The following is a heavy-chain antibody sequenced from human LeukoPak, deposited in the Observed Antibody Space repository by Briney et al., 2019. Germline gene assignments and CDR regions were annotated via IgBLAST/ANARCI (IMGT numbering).Heavy chain of an antibody. D-gene: IGHD5-18*01. J-gene: IGHJ4*02. CDR1: GGTFSSYA. CDR3: ASVVGYSYGFDY. CDR2: IIPIFGTA. V-gene: IGHV1-69*13. Sequence: SVKVSCKATGGTFSSYAISWVRQAPGQGLVWMGGIIPIFGTANYAQKFQGRVTITADESTSTAYMELSSLRSEDTAVYYCASVVGYSYGFDYWGQGTLVTVSS.